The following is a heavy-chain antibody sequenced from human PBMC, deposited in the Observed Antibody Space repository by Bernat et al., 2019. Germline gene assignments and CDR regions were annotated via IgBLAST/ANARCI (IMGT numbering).Heavy chain of an antibody. CDR2: IDWDDDK. Sequence: HATLKESGPSLVKPTQTLTLTCTFSGFSLSTSGMRVSWIRQPPGKALEWLARIDWDDDKFYSTSLKTRLTISKDTSKNQVVLTMTNMDPVDTATYYCARSRGSSSWLNFDYWGQGTLVTVSS. D-gene: IGHD6-13*01. CDR3: ARSRGSSSWLNFDY. V-gene: IGHV2-70*04. CDR1: GFSLSTSGMR. J-gene: IGHJ4*02.